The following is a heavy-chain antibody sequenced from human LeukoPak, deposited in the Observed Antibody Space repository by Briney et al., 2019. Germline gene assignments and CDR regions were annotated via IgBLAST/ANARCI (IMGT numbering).Heavy chain of an antibody. CDR3: AGLVGRYSSGLYYYYFDY. V-gene: IGHV4-4*02. D-gene: IGHD3-22*01. J-gene: IGHJ4*02. Sequence: PSETLSLTCTVSGDSINSLDLWSWVRQPPGKGLEWIGEMYLSGTTHSNPSVKSRVTISIDKSKNQFFLNLSSVTAADTAVYYCAGLVGRYSSGLYYYYFDYWGQGTWSPSPQ. CDR2: MYLSGTT. CDR1: GDSINSLDL.